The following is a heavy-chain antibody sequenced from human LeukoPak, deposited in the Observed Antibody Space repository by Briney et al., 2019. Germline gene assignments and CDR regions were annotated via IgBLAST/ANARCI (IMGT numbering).Heavy chain of an antibody. CDR3: AREGPDEIVTHRGFDY. D-gene: IGHD1-26*01. CDR1: GFTFSTYA. J-gene: IGHJ4*02. CDR2: ILYDGSKT. Sequence: GGSLRLSCAASGFTFSTYAMHWVRQAPGKGLEWSAVILYDGSKTLYADSVKGRFTISRDTSKNTLYLQMNSLRAEDTAVYYCAREGPDEIVTHRGFDYWGQGTLVTVSS. V-gene: IGHV3-30-3*01.